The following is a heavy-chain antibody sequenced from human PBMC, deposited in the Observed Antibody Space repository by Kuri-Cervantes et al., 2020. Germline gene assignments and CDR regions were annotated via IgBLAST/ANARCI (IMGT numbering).Heavy chain of an antibody. V-gene: IGHV3-23*01. CDR3: AREDYAGITIFGVVIHMDV. D-gene: IGHD3-3*01. CDR1: GFTFTSYA. J-gene: IGHJ6*03. Sequence: GESLKISFAASGFTFTSYAMSWVRQAPGKGLEWVSSISGSGGTTYYADSMKGRFTISRDNSKNTLSLQMNSLRAEDTAVYYCAREDYAGITIFGVVIHMDVWGKGTTVTVSS. CDR2: ISGSGGTT.